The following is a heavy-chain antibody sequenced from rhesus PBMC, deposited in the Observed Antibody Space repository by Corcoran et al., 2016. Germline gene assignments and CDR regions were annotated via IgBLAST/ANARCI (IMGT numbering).Heavy chain of an antibody. V-gene: IGHV3-100*02. CDR3: ATGGPIAAAY. CDR2: ISGSGGTI. D-gene: IGHD6-25*01. Sequence: DVQLVESGGGLVKPGGSLRLSCVASGFTFSSYEMHWVRQAPGKGLEWVSVISGSGGTIYYADSVKGRFTISRDNAKNSLFLQMNSLTAADTAVYYCATGGPIAAAYWGQGVLVTVSS. CDR1: GFTFSSYE. J-gene: IGHJ4*01.